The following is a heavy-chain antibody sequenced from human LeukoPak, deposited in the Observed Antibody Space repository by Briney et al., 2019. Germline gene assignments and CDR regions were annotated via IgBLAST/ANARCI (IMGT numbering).Heavy chain of an antibody. CDR1: GGTFSSYA. J-gene: IGHJ4*02. CDR2: IIPIFGTA. CDR3: AAWGSSGRGDY. Sequence: SVKVSCEASGGTFSSYAISWVRQAPGQGLEWMGGIIPIFGTANYAQKFQGRVTITADESTSTAYMELSSLRSEDTAVYYCAAWGSSGRGDYWGQGTLVTVSS. D-gene: IGHD3-10*01. V-gene: IGHV1-69*13.